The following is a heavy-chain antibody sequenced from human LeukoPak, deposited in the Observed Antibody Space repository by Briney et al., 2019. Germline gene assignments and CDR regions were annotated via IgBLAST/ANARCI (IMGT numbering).Heavy chain of an antibody. CDR1: GFTFSRYS. V-gene: IGHV3-21*01. CDR3: ASSSLVGATTHFDY. CDR2: ISSSSSYI. J-gene: IGHJ4*02. Sequence: PGGSLRLSCAASGFTFSRYSMNWVRQAPGKGLEWVSSISSSSSYIYYADSVKGRFTISRDNAKNSLYLQMNSLRAEDTAVYYCASSSLVGATTHFDYWGQGTLVTVSS. D-gene: IGHD1-26*01.